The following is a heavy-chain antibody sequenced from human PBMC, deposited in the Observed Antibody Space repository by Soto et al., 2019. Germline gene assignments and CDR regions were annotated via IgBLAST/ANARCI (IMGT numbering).Heavy chain of an antibody. CDR2: IFDSGNA. V-gene: IGHV4-59*08. CDR1: GGSINSYC. CDR3: ARHRRTTVAKFYFDN. D-gene: IGHD4-4*01. Sequence: SETLSLTCTVSGGSINSYCWSWIRQLPGKGLEWIAYIFDSGNANYNPSLKSRVTISVDTSKNQFSLKLTSVTAADTAVYYCARHRRTTVAKFYFDNWGQGALVTVSS. J-gene: IGHJ4*02.